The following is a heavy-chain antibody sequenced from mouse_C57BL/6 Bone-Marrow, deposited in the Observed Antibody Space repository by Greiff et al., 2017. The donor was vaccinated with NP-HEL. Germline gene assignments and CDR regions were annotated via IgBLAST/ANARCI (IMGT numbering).Heavy chain of an antibody. J-gene: IGHJ2*01. Sequence: EVQLVESGGGLVQPGGSLKLSCAASGFTFSDYYMYWVRQTPEKRLEWVAYISNGGGSTYYPDTVKGRFTISRDNAKNTLYLQMSRLKSEDTAMYYCARPADGYYLYYFDYWGQGTTLTVSS. CDR1: GFTFSDYY. D-gene: IGHD2-3*01. CDR3: ARPADGYYLYYFDY. CDR2: ISNGGGST. V-gene: IGHV5-12*01.